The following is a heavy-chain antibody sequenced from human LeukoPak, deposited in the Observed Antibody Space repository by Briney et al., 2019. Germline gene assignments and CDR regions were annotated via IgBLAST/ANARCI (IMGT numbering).Heavy chain of an antibody. CDR2: IRFDGSHK. CDR1: GFTFSNYG. V-gene: IGHV3-30*02. Sequence: GGSLRLSCAASGFTFSNYGMFWFRQSPGKGLDWVSFIRFDGSHKYYADSVKGRFTISRDNSKNTLYLQMNSLRAEDTAGYYCAKDAGVDIVATTYYFDYWGQGTLVTVSS. D-gene: IGHD5-12*01. J-gene: IGHJ4*02. CDR3: AKDAGVDIVATTYYFDY.